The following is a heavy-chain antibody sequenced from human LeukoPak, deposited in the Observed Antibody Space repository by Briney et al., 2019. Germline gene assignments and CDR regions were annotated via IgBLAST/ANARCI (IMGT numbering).Heavy chain of an antibody. CDR2: INPNSGGT. CDR1: GYTFTGYY. J-gene: IGHJ5*02. D-gene: IGHD3-16*02. CDR3: ARGVEGDYVWGSYRPFKVAPELIWFDP. Sequence: GSVKVSCKASGYTFTGYYMHWVRQAPGQGLEWMGWINPNSGGTNYAQKFQGRATMTRDTSISTAYMELSRLRSDDTAVYYCARGVEGDYVWGSYRPFKVAPELIWFDPWGQGTLVTVSS. V-gene: IGHV1-2*02.